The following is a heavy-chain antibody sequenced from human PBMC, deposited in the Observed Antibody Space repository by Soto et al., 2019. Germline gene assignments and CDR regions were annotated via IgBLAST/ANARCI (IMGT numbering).Heavy chain of an antibody. Sequence: QVQLQQWGAGLLKPSETLSLTCAVYGGSFGFYYWSWIRQSPGRGLEWIGEINHSGRANYNPSLKSRVTISLDNSKNQFSLKLNSVTAADTASYYCARGKVVDATFSKYPYMDVWGKGTTVTVSS. J-gene: IGHJ6*03. V-gene: IGHV4-34*01. CDR1: GGSFGFYY. D-gene: IGHD2-15*01. CDR3: ARGKVVDATFSKYPYMDV. CDR2: INHSGRA.